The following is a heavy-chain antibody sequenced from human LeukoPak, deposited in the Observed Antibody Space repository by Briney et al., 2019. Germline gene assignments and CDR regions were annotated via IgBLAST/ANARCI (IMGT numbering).Heavy chain of an antibody. Sequence: ASVKVSCKASGYTFTSYYMHWVRQAPGQGLEWMGIINPSGGSTSYAQKFQGRVTMTRDTSTSTVYMELSSLRSEDTAVYYCARALYNGSYYHWFDPWGQGTLVTVSS. V-gene: IGHV1-46*01. CDR3: ARALYNGSYYHWFDP. J-gene: IGHJ5*02. D-gene: IGHD1-26*01. CDR2: INPSGGST. CDR1: GYTFTSYY.